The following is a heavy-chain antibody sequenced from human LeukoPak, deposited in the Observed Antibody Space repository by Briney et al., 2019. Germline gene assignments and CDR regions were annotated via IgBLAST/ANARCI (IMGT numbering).Heavy chain of an antibody. CDR3: ARHSSPGLRFLEWFFDY. Sequence: PSETLSLTCTVSGGSISSGGYYWSWIRQHPGKGLEWIGYIYYSGSTYYNPSLKSRVTISVDTSKNQFSLKLSSVTAADTAVYYCARHSSPGLRFLEWFFDYWGKGTLVTVSS. CDR2: IYYSGST. CDR1: GGSISSGGYY. V-gene: IGHV4-31*03. D-gene: IGHD3-3*01. J-gene: IGHJ4*02.